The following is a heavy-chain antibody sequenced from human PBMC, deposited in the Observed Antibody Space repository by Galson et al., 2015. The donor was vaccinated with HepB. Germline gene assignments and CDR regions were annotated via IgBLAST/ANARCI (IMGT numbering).Heavy chain of an antibody. D-gene: IGHD2-2*01. CDR1: GFTFSSYG. V-gene: IGHV3-30*18. CDR2: ISYDGSNK. Sequence: SLRLSCAASGFTFSSYGMHWVRQAPGKGLEWVAVISYDGSNKYYADSVKGRFTISRDNSKNTLYLQMNSLRAEDTAVYYCAKLEYCSSTSCSRTDYWGQGTLVTVSS. J-gene: IGHJ4*02. CDR3: AKLEYCSSTSCSRTDY.